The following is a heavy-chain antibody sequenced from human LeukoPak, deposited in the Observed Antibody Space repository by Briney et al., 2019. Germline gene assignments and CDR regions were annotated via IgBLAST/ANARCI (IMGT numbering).Heavy chain of an antibody. CDR3: ARVYCSSTSCSSPNDY. D-gene: IGHD2-2*01. Sequence: SETLSLTCTVSGASISSNTYYWAWIRQPPGKGLEWIGNIYYSGSTYYNPSLKSRVTISVDTSKNQFSLKLSSVTAADTAVYYCARVYCSSTSCSSPNDYWGQGTLVTVSS. V-gene: IGHV4-39*07. CDR2: IYYSGST. J-gene: IGHJ4*02. CDR1: GASISSNTYY.